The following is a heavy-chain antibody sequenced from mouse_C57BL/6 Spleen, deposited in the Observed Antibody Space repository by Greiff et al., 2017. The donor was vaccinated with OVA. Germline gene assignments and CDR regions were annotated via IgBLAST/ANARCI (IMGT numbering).Heavy chain of an antibody. CDR1: GFSLTSYG. D-gene: IGHD2-5*01. CDR2: IWSDGST. CDR3: ARHSNYYLNHEGYFDY. Sequence: QVQLKESGPGLVAPSQSLSITCTVSGFSLTSYGVHWVRQPPGKGLEWLVVIWSDGSTTYNSALKSRLSISKDNSKSQVFLKMNSLQTDDTAMYYCARHSNYYLNHEGYFDYWGQGTTLTVSS. V-gene: IGHV2-6-1*01. J-gene: IGHJ2*01.